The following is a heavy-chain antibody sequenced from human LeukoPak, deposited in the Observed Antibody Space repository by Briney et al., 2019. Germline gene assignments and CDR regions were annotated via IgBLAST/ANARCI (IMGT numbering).Heavy chain of an antibody. CDR1: GGSFSGCY. V-gene: IGHV4-34*01. J-gene: IGHJ4*02. D-gene: IGHD6-6*01. Sequence: SETLSLTCAVYGGSFSGCYWSWIRQPPGKGLEWIGEINHSGSTNYNPSLKSRVTILVDTSKNQFSLKLSSVTAADTAVYYCARVTTRKYSSSSGPFDYWGQGTLVTVSS. CDR2: INHSGST. CDR3: ARVTTRKYSSSSGPFDY.